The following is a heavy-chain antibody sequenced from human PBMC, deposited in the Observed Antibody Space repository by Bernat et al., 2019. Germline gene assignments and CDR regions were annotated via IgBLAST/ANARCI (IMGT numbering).Heavy chain of an antibody. D-gene: IGHD5-18*01. CDR3: DTVGHTHYLDY. CDR2: IKSKTDGWTT. V-gene: IGHV3-15*01. CDR1: GFTFSNAW. J-gene: IGHJ4*02. Sequence: EVQLVESGGGLVKPGGSLRLSCAASGFTFSNAWMSWVRQAPGKGLEWVGRIKSKTDGWTTDYVAPVKGRFTISRDDSKNTLYLQINSLKTEDTAVYYCDTVGHTHYLDYWGQGTLVTVSS.